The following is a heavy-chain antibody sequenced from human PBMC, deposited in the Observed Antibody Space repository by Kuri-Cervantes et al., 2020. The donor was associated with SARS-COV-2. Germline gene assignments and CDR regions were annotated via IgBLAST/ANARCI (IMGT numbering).Heavy chain of an antibody. CDR3: ARFKGHHKIQLLGVVVVPAASFDY. CDR1: GFTFSSYW. CDR2: IKQDGSEK. Sequence: GESLKISCAASGFTFSSYWMSWVRQAPGKGLEWVANIKQDGSEKYYVDSVKGRLTISRDNAKNSLYLQMNSLRAEDTAVYYCARFKGHHKIQLLGVVVVPAASFDYCGQGTLVTVSS. D-gene: IGHD2-2*01. J-gene: IGHJ4*02. V-gene: IGHV3-7*03.